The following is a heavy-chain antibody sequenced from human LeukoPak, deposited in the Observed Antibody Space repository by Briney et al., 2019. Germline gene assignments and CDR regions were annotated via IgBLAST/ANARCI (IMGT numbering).Heavy chain of an antibody. CDR3: ARANYMVRGVTHFDY. CDR2: INPNSGGT. J-gene: IGHJ4*02. D-gene: IGHD3-10*01. V-gene: IGHV1-2*02. CDR1: GYTFTGYY. Sequence: GASVKVSCKASGYTFTGYYMHWVRQAPGQGLQWMGWINPNSGGTNYAQKFQGRVTMTRDTSISTAYMELSRLRSDDTAVYYCARANYMVRGVTHFDYWDQGTLVTVSS.